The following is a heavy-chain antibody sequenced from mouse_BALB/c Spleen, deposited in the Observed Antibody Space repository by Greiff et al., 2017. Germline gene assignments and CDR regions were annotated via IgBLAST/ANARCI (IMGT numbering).Heavy chain of an antibody. V-gene: IGHV5-6-3*01. Sequence: EVQLVESGGGLVQPGGSLKLSCAASGFTFSSYGMSWVRQTPDKRLELVATINSNGGSTYYPDSVKGRFTISRDNAKNTLYLQMSSLKSEDTAMYYCARDRDWAAYWGQGTLVTVSA. CDR2: INSNGGST. D-gene: IGHD4-1*01. CDR1: GFTFSSYG. CDR3: ARDRDWAAY. J-gene: IGHJ3*01.